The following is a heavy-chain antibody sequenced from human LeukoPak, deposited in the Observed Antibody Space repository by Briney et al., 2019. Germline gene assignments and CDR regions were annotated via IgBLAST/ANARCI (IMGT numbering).Heavy chain of an antibody. CDR1: GGSVSSGSYY. CDR3: ARVLAAAGWFDP. V-gene: IGHV4-61*01. Sequence: SETLSLTCTVSGGSVSSGSYYWNWIRQPPGKGLEWIGYIYYSGSTNYTPSLKSRVTISVDTSKNQFSLKLSSVTAADTAVYYCARVLAAAGWFDPWCQGTLVTVSS. CDR2: IYYSGST. J-gene: IGHJ5*02. D-gene: IGHD6-13*01.